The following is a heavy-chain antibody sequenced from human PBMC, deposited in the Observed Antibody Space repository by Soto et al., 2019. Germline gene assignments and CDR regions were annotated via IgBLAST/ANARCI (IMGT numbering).Heavy chain of an antibody. V-gene: IGHV4-59*08. J-gene: IGHJ4*02. CDR1: GGSISSYY. CDR2: IYYSGST. Sequence: SETLSLTCTVSGGSISSYYWSWIRQPPGKGLEWIGYIYYSGSTNYNPSLKSRVTISVDTSKNQFSLKLSSVTAADTAVYYCARLLGYCSGGSCYPSTSTFDYWGQGTLVTVSS. D-gene: IGHD2-15*01. CDR3: ARLLGYCSGGSCYPSTSTFDY.